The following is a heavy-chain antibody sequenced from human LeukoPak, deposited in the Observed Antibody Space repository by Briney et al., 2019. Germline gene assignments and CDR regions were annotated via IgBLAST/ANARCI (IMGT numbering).Heavy chain of an antibody. CDR1: GRSISSGGYY. V-gene: IGHV4-31*03. Sequence: SETLSLTCTVSGRSISSGGYYWRWIRQHPGKGLEWIGYIYYSGSTYYNPSLKSRVSLSLDTSKNHFSLNLSSVTAADTAVYYCARDPGSWYRHFDYWGQGTLVTVSS. CDR2: IYYSGST. J-gene: IGHJ4*02. D-gene: IGHD6-13*01. CDR3: ARDPGSWYRHFDY.